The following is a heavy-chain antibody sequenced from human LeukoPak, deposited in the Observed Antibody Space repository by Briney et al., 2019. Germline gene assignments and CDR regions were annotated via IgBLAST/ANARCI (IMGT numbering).Heavy chain of an antibody. Sequence: SETLSLTCAVYGGSFSGYYWSWIRQPPGKGLEWIGEINHSGSTNYNPSLKSRVTISVDTSKNHFSLNLRSVTAADTAVYYCARRSYNSPFRYWGQGTLVTVSS. CDR2: INHSGST. J-gene: IGHJ4*02. CDR3: ARRSYNSPFRY. V-gene: IGHV4-34*01. D-gene: IGHD1-26*01. CDR1: GGSFSGYY.